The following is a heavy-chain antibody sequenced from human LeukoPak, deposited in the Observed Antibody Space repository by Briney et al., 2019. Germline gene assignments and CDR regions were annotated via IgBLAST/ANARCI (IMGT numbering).Heavy chain of an antibody. D-gene: IGHD3-10*01. CDR2: IYYSGST. J-gene: IGHJ4*02. CDR3: ASITMVRGVIISFDY. Sequence: SEPLSLTCTVSGGSISSSSYYWGWIRQPPGKGLEWIGSIYYSGSTYYNPSLKSRVTISVDTSKNQFSLKLSSVTAADTAVYYCASITMVRGVIISFDYWGQGTLVTVSS. V-gene: IGHV4-39*01. CDR1: GGSISSSSYY.